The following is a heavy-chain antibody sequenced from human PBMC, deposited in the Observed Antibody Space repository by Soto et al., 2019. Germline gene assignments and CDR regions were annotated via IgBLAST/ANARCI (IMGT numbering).Heavy chain of an antibody. Sequence: EVQLLESGGGLVQPGGSLRLSCAASGFTFSSYALSWVRQAPGKGLEWVSAISGSGGSTYYADSVKGRFAISRDNSMNTLYLQMNSLRAEDTAVYYCAKEGSSGGKDCLDYWGQGTLVTVSS. CDR1: GFTFSSYA. V-gene: IGHV3-23*01. J-gene: IGHJ4*02. CDR2: ISGSGGST. D-gene: IGHD2-15*01. CDR3: AKEGSSGGKDCLDY.